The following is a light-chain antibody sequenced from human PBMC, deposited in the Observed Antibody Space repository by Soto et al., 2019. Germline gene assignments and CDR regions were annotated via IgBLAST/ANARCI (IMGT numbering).Light chain of an antibody. CDR1: QSIDTY. CDR2: AAT. V-gene: IGKV1-39*01. Sequence: DIQMTQSPSPLSASVGERVTITCRASQSIDTYLNWYQLKPGKAPNLLIYAATRLHTGVPSRFSGSGSGTGFTLSISNLQPEDFATYYCQQVYSTPGTFGQGTRV. J-gene: IGKJ1*01. CDR3: QQVYSTPGT.